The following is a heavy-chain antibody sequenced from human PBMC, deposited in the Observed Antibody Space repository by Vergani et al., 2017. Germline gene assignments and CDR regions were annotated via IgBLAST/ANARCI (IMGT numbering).Heavy chain of an antibody. CDR1: GFTFSSYA. D-gene: IGHD1-26*01. CDR2: ISGSGGST. V-gene: IGHV3-23*01. CDR3: AKSRLSVGATFGFWN. Sequence: VQLLESGGGLVQPGGSLRLSCAASGFTFSSYAMSWVRQGPGKGLEWVSAISGSGGSTYYEDSVKGRFTISRDNSKNTLYLQMNSLRAEDTAVYYCAKSRLSVGATFGFWNWGQGTLVTVSS. J-gene: IGHJ4*02.